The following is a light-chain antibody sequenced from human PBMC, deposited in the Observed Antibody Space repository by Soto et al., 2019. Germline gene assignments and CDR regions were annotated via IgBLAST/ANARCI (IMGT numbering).Light chain of an antibody. V-gene: IGLV2-11*01. Sequence: QSALTQPRSVSGSPGQSVTISCTGTSSDVGGYDSVSWYQQHPGQAPKLMIYDVTGRPSGVPDRFSASKSGNTASLTISGLQAEDEADYYCCSSAGTHTYVFGTGTKLTVL. J-gene: IGLJ1*01. CDR2: DVT. CDR3: CSSAGTHTYV. CDR1: SSDVGGYDS.